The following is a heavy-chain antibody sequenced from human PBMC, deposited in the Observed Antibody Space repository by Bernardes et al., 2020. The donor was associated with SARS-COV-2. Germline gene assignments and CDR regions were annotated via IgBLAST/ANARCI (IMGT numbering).Heavy chain of an antibody. Sequence: WETLSLTCTVSGGSISSYYWSWIRQPPGKGLEWIGYIYYSGSTNYNPSLKSRVTISVDTSKNQFSLRLSSVTAADTAVYYCARALNYDILTAGLDYWGQGTLVTVSS. CDR2: IYYSGST. CDR3: ARALNYDILTAGLDY. V-gene: IGHV4-59*01. D-gene: IGHD3-9*01. J-gene: IGHJ4*01. CDR1: GGSISSYY.